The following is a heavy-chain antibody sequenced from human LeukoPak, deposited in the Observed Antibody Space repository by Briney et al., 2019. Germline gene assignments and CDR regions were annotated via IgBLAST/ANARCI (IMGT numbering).Heavy chain of an antibody. CDR3: ARLAAATFFDY. Sequence: SETLSLTCAVSSYPISSGYYWGWIRQPPGKGLEWIGSIYRDGSTYYNPSLKSRVTISVDTSRNQFSLDLSSVTAADTAVYYCARLAAATFFDYWGQGTLVTVSS. CDR2: IYRDGST. J-gene: IGHJ4*02. D-gene: IGHD6-25*01. CDR1: SYPISSGYY. V-gene: IGHV4-38-2*01.